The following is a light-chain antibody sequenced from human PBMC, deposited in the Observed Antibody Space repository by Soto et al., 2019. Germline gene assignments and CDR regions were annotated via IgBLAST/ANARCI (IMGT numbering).Light chain of an antibody. CDR1: SSDVGGYKY. CDR2: DVN. J-gene: IGLJ2*01. CDR3: SSYAGSNVVV. Sequence: QSALTQPPSASGSPGQSVTISCTGTSSDVGGYKYVSWYQQHPGKAPKLIIYDVNNRPSWVPDRFSGSKSGNTDSLTVCGLQAEDEGGDYCSSYAGSNVVVFGGGTKLTVL. V-gene: IGLV2-8*01.